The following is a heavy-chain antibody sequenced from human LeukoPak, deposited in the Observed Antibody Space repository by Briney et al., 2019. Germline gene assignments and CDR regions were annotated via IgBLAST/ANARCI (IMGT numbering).Heavy chain of an antibody. CDR1: GDSVSSNSAA. Sequence: SQTLSLTCAISGDSVSSNSAAWNWIRQSPSRGLEWLGRTYYRSKWYNDHAISVKSRITINPDTSKNQFSLQLNSVTPEDTAVYYCVREPESCSSTYCYLDYWGQGTLVTVSS. D-gene: IGHD2-2*01. CDR2: TYYRSKWYN. CDR3: VREPESCSSTYCYLDY. J-gene: IGHJ4*02. V-gene: IGHV6-1*01.